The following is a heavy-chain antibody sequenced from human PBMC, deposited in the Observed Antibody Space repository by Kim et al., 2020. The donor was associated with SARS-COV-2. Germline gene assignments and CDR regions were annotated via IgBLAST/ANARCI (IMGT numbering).Heavy chain of an antibody. V-gene: IGHV4-59*08. CDR2: T. CDR3: ARQGMVYALDY. J-gene: IGHJ4*02. Sequence: TNYTPSLKSRVTISLDTSKNQFSLKLSSVTAADTAVYYCARQGMVYALDYWGQGTLVTVSS. D-gene: IGHD2-8*01.